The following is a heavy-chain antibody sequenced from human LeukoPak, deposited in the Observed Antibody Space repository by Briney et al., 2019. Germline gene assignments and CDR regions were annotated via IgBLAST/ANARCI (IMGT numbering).Heavy chain of an antibody. CDR1: GVTFDDYG. D-gene: IGHD2-2*02. V-gene: IGHV3-20*04. J-gene: IGHJ4*02. CDR3: ARLANYCSSTSCYIYYFDY. CDR2: INWNGGST. Sequence: GGSLRLSCAASGVTFDDYGMSWVRQAPGKGLEWVSGINWNGGSTGYADSVKGRFTISRDNAKNSLYLQMNSLRAEDTALYYCARLANYCSSTSCYIYYFDYWGQGTLVTVSS.